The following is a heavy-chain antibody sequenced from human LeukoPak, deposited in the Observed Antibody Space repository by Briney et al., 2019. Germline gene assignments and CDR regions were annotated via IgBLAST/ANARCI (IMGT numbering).Heavy chain of an antibody. CDR2: IYHSGST. CDR1: GGSFSGYY. CDR3: ASFYGSGFSSDY. V-gene: IGHV4-34*01. D-gene: IGHD3-10*01. J-gene: IGHJ4*02. Sequence: SETLSLTCAVYGGSFSGYYWSWIRQPPGKGLEWIGNIYHSGSTYYNPSLKSRVTISVDTSKNQFSLKLSSVTAADTAVYYCASFYGSGFSSDYWGQGTLVTVSS.